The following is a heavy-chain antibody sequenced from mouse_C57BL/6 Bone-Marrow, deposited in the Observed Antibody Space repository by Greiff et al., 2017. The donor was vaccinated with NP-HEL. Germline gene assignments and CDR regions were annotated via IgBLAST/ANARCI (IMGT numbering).Heavy chain of an antibody. J-gene: IGHJ2*01. CDR1: GYTFTSYG. V-gene: IGHV1-81*01. D-gene: IGHD2-2*01. CDR2: ISPRSGNT. CDR3: ARDGYVYFDY. Sequence: VQLQQSGAELARPGASVKLSCKASGYTFTSYGISWVKQRTGQGLAWIGEISPRSGNTYYNEKFKGKATLTADKSSSTAYMELRSLTSEDSAVYFCARDGYVYFDYWGQGTTLTVSS.